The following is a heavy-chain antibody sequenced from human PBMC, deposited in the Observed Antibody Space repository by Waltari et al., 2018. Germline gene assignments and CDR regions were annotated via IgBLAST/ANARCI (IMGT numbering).Heavy chain of an antibody. D-gene: IGHD2-15*01. CDR1: GGTFSSYA. Sequence: QVQLVQSGAEVKKPGSSVKVSCKASGGTFSSYAISWVRQAPGQGLEWMGGIIPIFGTANYAQKFQGRVTITADESTSTAYMELSSLRSEDTAVYYCAREDIVVVVAAGGGAFDIWGQGTMVTVSS. CDR3: AREDIVVVVAAGGGAFDI. V-gene: IGHV1-69*01. CDR2: IIPIFGTA. J-gene: IGHJ3*02.